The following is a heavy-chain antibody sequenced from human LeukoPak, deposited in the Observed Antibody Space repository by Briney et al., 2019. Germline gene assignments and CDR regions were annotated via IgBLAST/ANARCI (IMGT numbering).Heavy chain of an antibody. V-gene: IGHV1-2*02. CDR3: ASNRDSSGYRALGY. Sequence: ASVTVSCTASGYTFTGYYMHWVRQAPGQGLEWMGWINPNSGGTNYAQKFQGRVTMPRDTSIRTAYMELSRLRSDDTAVYYCASNRDSSGYRALGYWGQGTLVTVSS. CDR2: INPNSGGT. D-gene: IGHD3-22*01. J-gene: IGHJ4*02. CDR1: GYTFTGYY.